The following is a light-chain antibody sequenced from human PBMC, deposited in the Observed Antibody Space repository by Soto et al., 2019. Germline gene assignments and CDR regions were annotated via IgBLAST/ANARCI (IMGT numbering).Light chain of an antibody. CDR3: GSYATGGAYV. J-gene: IGLJ1*01. Sequence: QSALTQPASVSGSPGQSITISCTGTSSDVGGYNAVSWYQQHPGKAPKLMIYDVTNRPSGASNRCSGSKSGNTASLTISGLQAEDEADYYCGSYATGGAYVFGTGTKLTVL. CDR2: DVT. V-gene: IGLV2-14*01. CDR1: SSDVGGYNA.